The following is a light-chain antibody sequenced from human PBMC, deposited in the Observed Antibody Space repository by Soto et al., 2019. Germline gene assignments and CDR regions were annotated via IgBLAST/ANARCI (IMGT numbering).Light chain of an antibody. V-gene: IGKV3-11*01. CDR1: QSVSSY. CDR3: QQRSNWPPGLT. CDR2: DAS. Sequence: EILLTQSPATLSLSPGERATLSCRARQSVSSYLAWYQQKPGQAPRLLIYDASNRATGIPARFSGSGSGTDFTLAISSLEPEDFAVYFCQQRSNWPPGLTFGGGTKVDIK. J-gene: IGKJ4*01.